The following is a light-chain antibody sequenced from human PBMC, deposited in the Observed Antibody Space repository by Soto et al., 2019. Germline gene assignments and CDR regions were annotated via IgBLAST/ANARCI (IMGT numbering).Light chain of an antibody. Sequence: EIVLTQSPATLSLSPGDRATLSCRASQSVTTGLAWYRQKPGRAPRLFIYDTSNRAPGIPARFSGSGSGTDFSLTISMIEPEDFAVYYCQLHSSWPPGYTFGQGTKLEIK. V-gene: IGKV3-11*01. CDR1: QSVTTG. J-gene: IGKJ2*01. CDR3: QLHSSWPPGYT. CDR2: DTS.